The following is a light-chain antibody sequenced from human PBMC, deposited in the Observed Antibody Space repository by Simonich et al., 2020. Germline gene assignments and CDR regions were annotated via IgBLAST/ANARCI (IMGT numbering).Light chain of an antibody. Sequence: QSAPTQPSSVSGSPGQSITISCTGTSSDVGGYNYVSWYQQHPGKAPKLMIYDVSKRPSGVPDRFSGSKSGNTASLTISGLQAEDEADYYCCSYAGSYTWVFGGGTKLTVL. V-gene: IGLV2-11*01. CDR3: CSYAGSYTWV. CDR2: DVS. J-gene: IGLJ3*02. CDR1: SSDVGGYNY.